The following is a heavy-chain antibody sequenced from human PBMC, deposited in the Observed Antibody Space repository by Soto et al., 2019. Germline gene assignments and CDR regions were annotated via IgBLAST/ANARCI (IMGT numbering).Heavy chain of an antibody. D-gene: IGHD2-2*01. J-gene: IGHJ6*03. CDR2: INHSGST. CDR3: ARGKRYCSSTSCLPTPYYYYYYMDV. CDR1: GGSFSGYY. Sequence: SETLSLTCAVYGGSFSGYYWSWIRQPPGKGLEWIGEINHSGSTNYNQSLKSRVTISVDTSKNQFSLKLSSVTAADTAVYYCARGKRYCSSTSCLPTPYYYYYYMDVWGKGTTVTVSS. V-gene: IGHV4-34*01.